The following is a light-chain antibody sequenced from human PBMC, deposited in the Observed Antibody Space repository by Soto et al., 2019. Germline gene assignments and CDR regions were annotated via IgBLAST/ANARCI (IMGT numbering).Light chain of an antibody. Sequence: IQLTQSPSSLSASVGDRVSITCRASQDIKTYLAWYQQKQGKAPKLLISGTFTLQSGVPSRFTGSGSGTDFTLTISRLQPEDFATYYCQHLNDSPPFTLGPGNKVD. CDR1: QDIKTY. CDR2: GTF. CDR3: QHLNDSPPFT. J-gene: IGKJ3*01. V-gene: IGKV1-9*01.